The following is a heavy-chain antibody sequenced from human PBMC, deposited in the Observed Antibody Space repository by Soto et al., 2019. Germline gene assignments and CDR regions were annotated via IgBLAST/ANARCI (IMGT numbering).Heavy chain of an antibody. D-gene: IGHD1-1*01. V-gene: IGHV3-23*01. CDR3: AKDHLTTGGTFWFDP. Sequence: PGGSLRLSCAASGFSFSSYPMSWVRQAPGKGLEWVAAISGNAVRTYYADSVRGRFTISRENSKSTLSLQMSSLRAEDTAVYFCAKDHLTTGGTFWFDPWGRGTLVTVSS. CDR2: ISGNAVRT. J-gene: IGHJ5*02. CDR1: GFSFSSYP.